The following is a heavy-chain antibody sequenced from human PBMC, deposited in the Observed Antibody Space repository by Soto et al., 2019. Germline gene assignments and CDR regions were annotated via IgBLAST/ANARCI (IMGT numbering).Heavy chain of an antibody. CDR1: GFTVSSNY. Sequence: EVQLVESGGGLVQPGGSLRLSCAASGFTVSSNYMSWVRQAPGKGLEWVSVIYSGGSTYYADSVKGRFTISRHNSRIALFLQMNSMRAENTAVYSWARVSGGRSSCWGTEFDPWGQGTLVTVSS. J-gene: IGHJ5*02. CDR3: ARVSGGRSSCWGTEFDP. D-gene: IGHD6-13*01. V-gene: IGHV3-53*04. CDR2: IYSGGST.